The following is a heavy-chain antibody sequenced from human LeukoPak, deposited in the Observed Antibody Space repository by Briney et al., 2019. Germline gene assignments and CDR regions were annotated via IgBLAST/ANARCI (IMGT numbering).Heavy chain of an antibody. J-gene: IGHJ4*02. V-gene: IGHV4-61*05. CDR1: GGSISSSSYY. Sequence: PSETLSLTCTVSGGSISSSSYYWGWIRQPPGKGLEWIGYIYQSGGSNYNPSLRSPVTISIDTSKNQFSLRLTSVTAADTAVYYCARQTGSGLFILPGGQGTLVTVSS. D-gene: IGHD3/OR15-3a*01. CDR3: ARQTGSGLFILP. CDR2: IYQSGGS.